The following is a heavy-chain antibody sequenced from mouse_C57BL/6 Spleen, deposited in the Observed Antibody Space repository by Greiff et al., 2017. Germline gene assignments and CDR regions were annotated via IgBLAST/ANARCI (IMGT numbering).Heavy chain of an antibody. J-gene: IGHJ3*01. CDR2: IDPDTGGT. CDR3: TRGGYYGRSSFAY. V-gene: IGHV1-15*01. CDR1: GYTFTDYE. D-gene: IGHD1-1*01. Sequence: VQLKESGAELVRPGASVTLSCKASGYTFTDYEMHWVKQTPVHGLEWIGAIDPDTGGTAYNQKFKGKAILTADKSSSTAYMELRSLTSEDSAVYYCTRGGYYGRSSFAYWGQGTLVTVSA.